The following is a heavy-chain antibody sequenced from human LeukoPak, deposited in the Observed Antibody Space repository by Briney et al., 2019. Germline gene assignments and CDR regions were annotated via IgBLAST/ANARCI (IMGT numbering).Heavy chain of an antibody. Sequence: SETLSLTCSVSDYSISSGNYWAWIRQPPGKGLEWIGSVFHKGTTYYQPSLKSRVTISVDTSKNQLSLKLSSVTAADTAVYYCAREGNDDSSGYYVWGQGTLVTVSS. CDR1: DYSISSGNY. V-gene: IGHV4-38-2*02. CDR2: VFHKGTT. D-gene: IGHD3-22*01. J-gene: IGHJ4*02. CDR3: AREGNDDSSGYYV.